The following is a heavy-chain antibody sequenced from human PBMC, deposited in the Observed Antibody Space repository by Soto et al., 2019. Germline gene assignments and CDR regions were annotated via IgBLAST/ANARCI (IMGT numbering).Heavy chain of an antibody. V-gene: IGHV3-23*01. D-gene: IGHD5-18*01. J-gene: IGHJ4*02. CDR2: ISGSGGST. Sequence: GGFMRHRSTASGCNCINYGISWILKDPRKGLEWVSAISGSGGSTYYADSVKGRFTISRDNSKNTLYLQMNSLRAEDTAVYYCAKSGRYNYGAQETDFSGQGPLVTVYS. CDR1: GCNCINYG. CDR3: AKSGRYNYGAQETDF.